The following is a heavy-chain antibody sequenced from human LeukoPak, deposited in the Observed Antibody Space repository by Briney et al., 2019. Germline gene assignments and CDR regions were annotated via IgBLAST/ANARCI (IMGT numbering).Heavy chain of an antibody. D-gene: IGHD3-3*01. CDR1: GYTFSSGYY. J-gene: IGHJ4*02. V-gene: IGHV1-2*02. CDR2: INPNNGDT. Sequence: GASVKVSCKASGYTFSSGYYLHWVRQAPGQGLKWMGWINPNNGDTNYAQKFQGRVTMTRDTSISTAYMELSRLRSDDAAVYFCARGAYYNFWSGFYYSPHFDYWGQGTLVTVSS. CDR3: ARGAYYNFWSGFYYSPHFDY.